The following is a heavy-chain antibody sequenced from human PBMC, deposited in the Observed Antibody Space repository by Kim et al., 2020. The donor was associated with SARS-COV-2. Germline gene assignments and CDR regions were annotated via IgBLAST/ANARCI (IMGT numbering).Heavy chain of an antibody. CDR3: TKGHIREEAY. D-gene: IGHD2-21*01. Sequence: GGSLRLSCAASGFTLTNYAMSWVRQAPGKGLEWVSSISEGGTTFYADSVKGRFTISRDNSKNTLYLQMISLRDEDSAIYYCTKGHIREEAYWGQGTLVTVSS. CDR2: ISEGGTT. CDR1: GFTLTNYA. V-gene: IGHV3-23*01. J-gene: IGHJ4*02.